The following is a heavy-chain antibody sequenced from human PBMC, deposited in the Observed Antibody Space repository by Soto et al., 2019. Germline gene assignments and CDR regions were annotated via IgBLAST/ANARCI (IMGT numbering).Heavy chain of an antibody. CDR1: GFTFSSYA. V-gene: IGHV3-30-3*01. D-gene: IGHD2-15*01. Sequence: EGSLRLSCAASGFTFSSYAMHWVRQAPGKGLEWVAVISYDGSNKYYADSVKGRFTISRDNSKNTLYLQMNSLRAEDTAVYYCARESIIVVPSGMDVWGQGTTVTVSS. J-gene: IGHJ6*02. CDR3: ARESIIVVPSGMDV. CDR2: ISYDGSNK.